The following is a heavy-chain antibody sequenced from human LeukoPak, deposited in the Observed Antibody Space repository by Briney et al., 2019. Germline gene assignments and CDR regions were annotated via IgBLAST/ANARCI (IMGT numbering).Heavy chain of an antibody. CDR1: GFTISSSSYY. J-gene: IGHJ4*02. D-gene: IGHD3-9*01. CDR3: ASPYILTGRQFDY. Sequence: KPSETLSLTCTVSGFTISSSSYYWGWIRQPPGKGLEWIGSIYYSGSTYYNPFHRSLVTISVDTSKNQFSLKLSSVTAADTAVYYCASPYILTGRQFDYWGKGTLVTVSS. V-gene: IGHV4-39*07. CDR2: IYYSGST.